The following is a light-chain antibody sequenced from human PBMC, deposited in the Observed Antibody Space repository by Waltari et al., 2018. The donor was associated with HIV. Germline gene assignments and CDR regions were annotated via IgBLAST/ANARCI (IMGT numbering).Light chain of an antibody. Sequence: EIVLTQSPATLSVSPGERATLSCRASQSVSSNLAWYQQKPGQAPRLLIYAASTRATGIPARFSGSGSGTEFTLTISSLQSEDFAVYYCQHYNNWLLTFGPGTKVDIK. CDR3: QHYNNWLLT. V-gene: IGKV3-15*01. CDR2: AAS. J-gene: IGKJ3*01. CDR1: QSVSSN.